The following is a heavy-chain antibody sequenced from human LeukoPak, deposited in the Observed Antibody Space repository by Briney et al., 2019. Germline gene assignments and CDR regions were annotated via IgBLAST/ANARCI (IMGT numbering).Heavy chain of an antibody. D-gene: IGHD7-27*01. CDR3: ARSPLGIAPFDY. CDR2: IRNKANRYTT. V-gene: IGHV3-72*01. J-gene: IGHJ4*02. CDR1: GLTFGSHA. Sequence: GGSLRLSCAASGLTFGSHAMHWVRQAPGEGLEWVARIRNKANRYTTEYAASVKGRFTISRDDSENSLYLQMDSLKTEDTAVYYCARSPLGIAPFDYWGQGTLVTVSS.